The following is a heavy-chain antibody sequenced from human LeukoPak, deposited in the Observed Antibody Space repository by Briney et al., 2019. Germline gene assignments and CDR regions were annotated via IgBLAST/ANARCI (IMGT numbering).Heavy chain of an antibody. CDR1: GYTFSTYP. Sequence: ASVKVSCKASGYTFSTYPINWVRQAPGQGLEWMGWINTNTGNPTYAQGSTGRFVFSLDTSVSTAYLQISSLKAEDTAVYYCARDGDYAPIWGQGTMVTVSS. CDR3: ARDGDYAPI. D-gene: IGHD2-2*01. V-gene: IGHV7-4-1*02. J-gene: IGHJ3*02. CDR2: INTNTGNP.